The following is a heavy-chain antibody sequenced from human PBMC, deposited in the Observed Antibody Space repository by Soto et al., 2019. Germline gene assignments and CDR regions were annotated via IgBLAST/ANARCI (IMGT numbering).Heavy chain of an antibody. J-gene: IGHJ5*02. Sequence: QITLKESGPTLVKPTQTLTLTCTFSGFSLSTSGVGVGWIRQPPGKALEWLALIFWNDNKRYSPSLKSRLTIPKDTSKNQVVLTMTNMDPVDPATYYCAHRPPLGGMATPRIWFDPWGQGTLVTVSS. CDR2: IFWNDNK. CDR3: AHRPPLGGMATPRIWFDP. D-gene: IGHD6-13*01. CDR1: GFSLSTSGVG. V-gene: IGHV2-5*01.